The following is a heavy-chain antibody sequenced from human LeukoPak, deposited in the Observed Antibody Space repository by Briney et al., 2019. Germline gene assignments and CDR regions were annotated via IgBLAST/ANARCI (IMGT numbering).Heavy chain of an antibody. J-gene: IGHJ3*02. V-gene: IGHV3-48*01. CDR2: IDGGSTTI. CDR1: GFAFSRYT. CDR3: AKDIFPNIAAAEEAFDI. D-gene: IGHD6-13*01. Sequence: GSLRLSCVASGFAFSRYTMNWVRQAPGQGLEWLSYIDGGSTTIYYADSVKGRFTISRDNSKNTLYLQMNSLRAEDTAVYYCAKDIFPNIAAAEEAFDIWGQGTMVTVSS.